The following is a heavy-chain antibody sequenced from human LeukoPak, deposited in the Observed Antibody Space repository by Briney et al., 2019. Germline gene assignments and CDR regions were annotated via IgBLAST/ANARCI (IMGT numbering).Heavy chain of an antibody. D-gene: IGHD4-11*01. J-gene: IGHJ4*02. Sequence: PGGSLRLSCAASGFTFSDYYMSWIRQAPGKGLEWVSYISSSATTIYYADSVKGRFTISRDNSKNTLYLQMNSLRAEDTALYYCAREGGQQLKGLDYWGQGTLVTVSS. CDR1: GFTFSDYY. V-gene: IGHV3-11*04. CDR3: AREGGQQLKGLDY. CDR2: ISSSATTI.